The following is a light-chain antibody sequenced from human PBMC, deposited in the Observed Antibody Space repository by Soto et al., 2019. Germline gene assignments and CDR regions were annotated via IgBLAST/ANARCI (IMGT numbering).Light chain of an antibody. V-gene: IGKV3-20*01. CDR1: QSVSSSY. J-gene: IGKJ2*01. Sequence: EIVLTQSPGTLSLSPGQSATLSCRASQSVSSSYLAWYQQQPGQAPRLLIYGVSSRATGISDRFSGSGSGTDFTLTISRLETEDFAGYYCQQYYTSPPWYTFGQGTKRAIK. CDR3: QQYYTSPPWYT. CDR2: GVS.